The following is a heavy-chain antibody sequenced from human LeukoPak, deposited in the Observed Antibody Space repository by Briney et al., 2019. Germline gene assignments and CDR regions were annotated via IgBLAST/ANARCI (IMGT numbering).Heavy chain of an antibody. CDR3: ARESSQSNDYGDYYDY. V-gene: IGHV3-30*04. Sequence: GGSLRLSCAASGFTFSSYAMHWVRQAPGKGLEWVAVISYDGSNKYYADSVKGRFTISRDNSKSTLYLQMNSLRAEDTAVYYCARESSQSNDYGDYYDYWGQGTLVTVSS. D-gene: IGHD4-17*01. J-gene: IGHJ4*02. CDR2: ISYDGSNK. CDR1: GFTFSSYA.